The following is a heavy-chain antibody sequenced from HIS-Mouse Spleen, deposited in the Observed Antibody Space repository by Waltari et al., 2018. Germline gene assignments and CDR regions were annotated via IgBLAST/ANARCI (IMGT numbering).Heavy chain of an antibody. V-gene: IGHV3-30-3*01. CDR1: GFPFSSYA. CDR3: ARDQGGYQMRPFDAFDI. D-gene: IGHD5-12*01. Sequence: QVQLVESGGGVVQPGGSLRLSFAASGFPFSSYALHWVRQAPGKGLEWVAVISYDGSNKYYADSVKGRFTISRDNSKNTLYLQMNSLRAEDTAVYYCARDQGGYQMRPFDAFDIWGQGTMVTVSS. CDR2: ISYDGSNK. J-gene: IGHJ3*02.